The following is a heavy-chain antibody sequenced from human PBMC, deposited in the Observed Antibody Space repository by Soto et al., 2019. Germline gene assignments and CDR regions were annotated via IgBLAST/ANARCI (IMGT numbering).Heavy chain of an antibody. J-gene: IGHJ5*02. Sequence: QVQLVESGGGVVQPGRSLRLSCAASGFTFSSYAMHWVRQAPGKGLEWVEVISYDGSNKYYADSVKGRFTISRDNSKNTRYLRVNSLRAEDTAVYSCLMTVAIVVVPAAMGNWFDPWGEGTLVTVAS. CDR1: GFTFSSYA. V-gene: IGHV3-30-3*01. CDR2: ISYDGSNK. CDR3: LMTVAIVVVPAAMGNWFDP. D-gene: IGHD2-2*01.